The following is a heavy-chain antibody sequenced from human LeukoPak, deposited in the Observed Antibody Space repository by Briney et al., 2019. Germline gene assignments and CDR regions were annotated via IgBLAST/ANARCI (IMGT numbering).Heavy chain of an antibody. CDR1: GFTFDDYG. V-gene: IGHV3-20*04. CDR2: INWNGGST. Sequence: GGSLRLSCAASGFTFDDYGMSWVRQAPGKGLEWVSGINWNGGSTGYADSVKGRFTISRDNAKNSLYLQMNSLRAEDTALYYCARDQIVYYYDSSGYYYDYWGQGTLVTVSS. CDR3: ARDQIVYYYDSSGYYYDY. D-gene: IGHD3-22*01. J-gene: IGHJ4*02.